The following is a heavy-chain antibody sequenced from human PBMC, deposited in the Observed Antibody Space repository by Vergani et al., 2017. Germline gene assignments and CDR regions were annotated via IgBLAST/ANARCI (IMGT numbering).Heavy chain of an antibody. CDR2: ISWDGGST. Sequence: EVQLVESGGVVVQPGGSLRLSCAASGFTFDDYAMHWVRQAPGKGLEWVSLISWDGGSTYYADSVKGRFTISRDNSKNSLYLQMNSLRAEDTALYYCAKVGYCSSTSCYNSYYYYGMDVWGQGP. J-gene: IGHJ6*02. D-gene: IGHD2-2*01. CDR1: GFTFDDYA. V-gene: IGHV3-43D*04. CDR3: AKVGYCSSTSCYNSYYYYGMDV.